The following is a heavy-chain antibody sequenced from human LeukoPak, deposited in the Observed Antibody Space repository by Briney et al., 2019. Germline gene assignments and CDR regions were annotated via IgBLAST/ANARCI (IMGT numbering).Heavy chain of an antibody. CDR1: GYTFTSYY. V-gene: IGHV1-46*01. D-gene: IGHD2-15*01. CDR2: INPSGGST. J-gene: IGHJ3*02. CDR3: AIGYCRGGSCDDEPGDAFDI. Sequence: ASVKVSCKASGYTFTSYYMHWVRQAPGQGLEWMGIINPSGGSTSYAQKLQGRVTMTTDTSTSTAYMELSSLRSEDTAVYYCAIGYCRGGSCDDEPGDAFDIWGQGTMVAVSS.